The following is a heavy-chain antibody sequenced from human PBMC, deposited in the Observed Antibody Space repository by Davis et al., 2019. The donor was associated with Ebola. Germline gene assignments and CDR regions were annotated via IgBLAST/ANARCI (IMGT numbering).Heavy chain of an antibody. CDR1: GYTFTSYG. CDR3: AREGSDDFWSGSDAFDI. Sequence: ASVKVSCKASGYTFTSYGISWVRQAPGQGLEWMGWISAYNGNTNYAQKLQGRVTMTTDTSTSTAYMELRSLRSDDTAVYYCAREGSDDFWSGSDAFDIWGQGTMVTVSS. D-gene: IGHD3-3*01. V-gene: IGHV1-18*01. J-gene: IGHJ3*02. CDR2: ISAYNGNT.